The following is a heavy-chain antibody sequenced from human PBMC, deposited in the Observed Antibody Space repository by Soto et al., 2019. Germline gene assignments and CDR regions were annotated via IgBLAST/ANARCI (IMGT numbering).Heavy chain of an antibody. V-gene: IGHV4-39*01. Sequence: SETLSLTCTVSGGSISSSSYYWGWIRQPPGKGLEWIGSIYYSGSTYYNPSLKSRVTISVDTSKNQFSLKLSSVTAADTAVYYCARREGMDVVVPAVNDAFDIWGQGTMVTVSS. CDR2: IYYSGST. J-gene: IGHJ3*02. D-gene: IGHD2-2*01. CDR3: ARREGMDVVVPAVNDAFDI. CDR1: GGSISSSSYY.